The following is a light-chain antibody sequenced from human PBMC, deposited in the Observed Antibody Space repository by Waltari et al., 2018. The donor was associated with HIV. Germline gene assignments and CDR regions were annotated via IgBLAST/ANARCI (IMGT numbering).Light chain of an antibody. CDR1: RSVGSY. V-gene: IGKV3-11*01. J-gene: IGKJ2*03. CDR3: QQRTNWPPYS. Sequence: EIVLTQSPATLSLSPGERASRSVGSYLAWYQQKPGQAPRLLIYDASNRATGIPARFSGSGSGTDFTLTISSLEPEDFAVYYCQQRTNWPPYSFGQGTKLEIK. CDR2: DAS.